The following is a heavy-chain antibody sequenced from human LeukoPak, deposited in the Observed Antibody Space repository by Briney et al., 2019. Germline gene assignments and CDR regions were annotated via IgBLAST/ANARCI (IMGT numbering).Heavy chain of an antibody. V-gene: IGHV1-8*01. Sequence: ASVKVSCKASGYTFTSYDINWVRQATGQGLEWMGWMNPNSGNTGYAQKFQGGVTMTRNTSISTAYMELSSLRSEDTAVYYCARGPLLGYCSGGSCQSGMDVWGQGTTVTVSS. J-gene: IGHJ6*02. CDR2: MNPNSGNT. CDR3: ARGPLLGYCSGGSCQSGMDV. D-gene: IGHD2-15*01. CDR1: GYTFTSYD.